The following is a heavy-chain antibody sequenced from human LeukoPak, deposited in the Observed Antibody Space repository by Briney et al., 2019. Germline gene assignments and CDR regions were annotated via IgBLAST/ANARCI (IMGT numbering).Heavy chain of an antibody. V-gene: IGHV3-23*01. CDR2: ISGSGGST. CDR3: AKGYCSSTSCYALYYFDY. CDR1: GFTFSSYA. Sequence: GGSLRLSCAASGFTFSSYAMSWVRQAPGKGLEWVSAISGSGGSTYYAGSVKGRFTISRDNSKNTLYLQMNSLRAEDTAVYYCAKGYCSSTSCYALYYFDYWGQGTLVTVSS. J-gene: IGHJ4*02. D-gene: IGHD2-2*01.